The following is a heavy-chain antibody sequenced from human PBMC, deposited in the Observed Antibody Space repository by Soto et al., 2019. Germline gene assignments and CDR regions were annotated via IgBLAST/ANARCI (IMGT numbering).Heavy chain of an antibody. CDR3: ARNYDFWSGRAPGVREAGYGMDV. CDR2: IGTAGDT. Sequence: EVQLVESGGGLVQPGGSLRLSCAASGFTFSSYDMHWVRQATGKGLEWVSAIGTAGDTYYPGSVKGRFTISRENAKNSLYLQMNSLRAEDTAVYYCARNYDFWSGRAPGVREAGYGMDVWGQGTTVTVSS. D-gene: IGHD3-3*01. J-gene: IGHJ6*02. CDR1: GFTFSSYD. V-gene: IGHV3-13*01.